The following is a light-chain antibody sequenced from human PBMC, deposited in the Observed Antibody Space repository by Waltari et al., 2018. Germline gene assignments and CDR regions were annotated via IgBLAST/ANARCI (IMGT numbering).Light chain of an antibody. V-gene: IGKV1-33*01. CDR2: DAS. J-gene: IGKJ5*01. CDR3: QQHYSLPIT. CDR1: QGINNF. Sequence: DIQMTQSHSSLSASVGDRVTITCQASQGINNFLNWYQQRPGKAPGLLIYDASNLETWVPSRFSGSGSGTDFTFTISSVQPEDIATYYCQQHYSLPITFGQGTRLEIK.